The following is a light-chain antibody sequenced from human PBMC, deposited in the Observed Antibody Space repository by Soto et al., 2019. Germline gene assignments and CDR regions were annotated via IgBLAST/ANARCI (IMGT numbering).Light chain of an antibody. CDR2: KND. V-gene: IGLV1-47*01. Sequence: QSVLTQPPSASGTTGQRVSISCSGGTSDVGSNYVYWYQQLPGTAPKLLIFKNDQRPSGVPDRFSGSKSGTSASLAISGLRSEDEADYYCATWDGSLSGYWVFGGGTKLTVL. J-gene: IGLJ3*02. CDR3: ATWDGSLSGYWV. CDR1: TSDVGSNY.